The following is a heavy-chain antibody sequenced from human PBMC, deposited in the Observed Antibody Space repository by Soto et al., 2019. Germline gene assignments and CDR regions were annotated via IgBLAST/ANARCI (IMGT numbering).Heavy chain of an antibody. CDR2: ISGSGGST. CDR3: AKDEQFGGIAAAGT. V-gene: IGHV3-23*01. CDR1: GFTFSSYA. D-gene: IGHD6-13*01. Sequence: LRLSCAASGFTFSSYAMSWVRQAPGKRLEWVSAISGSGGSTYYADSVKGRFTISRDNSKNTLYLQMNSLRAEDTAVYYCAKDEQFGGIAAAGTWGQGTLVTVSS. J-gene: IGHJ4*02.